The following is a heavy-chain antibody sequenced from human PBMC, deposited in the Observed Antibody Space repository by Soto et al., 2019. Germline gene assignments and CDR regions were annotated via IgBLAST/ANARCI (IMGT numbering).Heavy chain of an antibody. Sequence: PSETLSLTCTVSGDSISNVDYYWSWIRQPPGKGLEWIGYIFHSGSTYYNPSLKSRVSISIDTSENEFSLTLGSVTAADTAVFYCARLFAYYDKEPGAFDIWGQGTMVTVSS. D-gene: IGHD3-16*01. CDR1: GDSISNVDYY. V-gene: IGHV4-30-4*01. J-gene: IGHJ3*02. CDR2: IFHSGST. CDR3: ARLFAYYDKEPGAFDI.